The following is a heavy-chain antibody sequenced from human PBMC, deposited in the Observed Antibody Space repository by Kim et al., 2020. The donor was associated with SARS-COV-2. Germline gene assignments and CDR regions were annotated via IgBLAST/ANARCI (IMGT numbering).Heavy chain of an antibody. CDR3: ARRAGSSGWSKYNWFDP. Sequence: LKSRVTISGDTSKNQFSLKLSSVTAADTAVYYCARRAGSSGWSKYNWFDPWGQGTLVTVSS. D-gene: IGHD6-13*01. V-gene: IGHV4-39*01. J-gene: IGHJ5*02.